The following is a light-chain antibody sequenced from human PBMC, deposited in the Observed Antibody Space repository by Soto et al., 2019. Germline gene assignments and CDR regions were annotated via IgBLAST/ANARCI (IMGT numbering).Light chain of an antibody. J-gene: IGKJ1*01. CDR3: QQCHNWPRT. CDR1: QTVSSN. CDR2: GAS. V-gene: IGKV3-15*01. Sequence: EIVMTQSPDTLSVSPGERATLSCRASQTVSSNLAWYQQKPGQAPRLLIYGASTRATGIPARFSGGGSGTDFTLTISSLQSEDLAVYYCQQCHNWPRTFGQGTKVDIK.